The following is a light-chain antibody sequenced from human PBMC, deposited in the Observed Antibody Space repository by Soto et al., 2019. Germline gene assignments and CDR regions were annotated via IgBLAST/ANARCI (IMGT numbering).Light chain of an antibody. CDR2: DAS. J-gene: IGKJ1*01. CDR1: QSISGK. V-gene: IGKV3-15*01. CDR3: QQYADWPRT. Sequence: VMTQSPVTLSVSPGERATLSCRASQSISGKLAWYQQKPGQAPRLLIYDASTRATGIPDRFSGSGSGTEFTLTISSLQSEDFAVYYCQQYADWPRTFGLGTKVEIK.